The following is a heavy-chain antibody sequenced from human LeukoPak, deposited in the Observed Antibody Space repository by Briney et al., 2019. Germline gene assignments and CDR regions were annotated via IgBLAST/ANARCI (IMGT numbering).Heavy chain of an antibody. J-gene: IGHJ4*02. Sequence: GGSLRLSCAASGFTFSSYEMNWVRQAPGKGLEWVSAISGSGGSTYYADSVKGRFTISRDNSKNTLYLQMNSLRAEDTAVYYCAFSTYYYGSGSYYRGDYFDYWGQGTLVTVSS. V-gene: IGHV3-23*01. CDR1: GFTFSSYE. CDR2: ISGSGGST. CDR3: AFSTYYYGSGSYYRGDYFDY. D-gene: IGHD3-10*01.